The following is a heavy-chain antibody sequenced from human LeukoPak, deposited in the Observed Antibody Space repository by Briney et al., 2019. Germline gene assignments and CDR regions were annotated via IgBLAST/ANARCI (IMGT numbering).Heavy chain of an antibody. CDR1: GGFISSSNW. D-gene: IGHD6-6*01. CDR2: ISPSGRT. Sequence: PSETLSLTCAVSGGFISSSNWWSWVRQPARKGLDWIGEISPSGRTNYNPSLRSRVTISVDKSKNQFSLKLSSVTAADTAVYYCARVREGKSPRPRWFDPWGQGTLVTVSS. J-gene: IGHJ5*02. CDR3: ARVREGKSPRPRWFDP. V-gene: IGHV4-4*02.